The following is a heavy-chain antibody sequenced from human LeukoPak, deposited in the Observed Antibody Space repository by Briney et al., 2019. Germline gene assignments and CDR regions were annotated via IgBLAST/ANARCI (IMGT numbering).Heavy chain of an antibody. CDR3: ARGGDGYNYGDY. V-gene: IGHV4-59*01. D-gene: IGHD5-24*01. CDR2: IFFSGTT. Sequence: SETLSLTCTVSGGSMKNYYWNWIRQPPGKGLEWIGYIFFSGTTRQNPSLSSRPTMSVDTSKNQFSLNLTSVTATATAVYYCARGGDGYNYGDYWGQGTLVTVSS. CDR1: GGSMKNYY. J-gene: IGHJ4*02.